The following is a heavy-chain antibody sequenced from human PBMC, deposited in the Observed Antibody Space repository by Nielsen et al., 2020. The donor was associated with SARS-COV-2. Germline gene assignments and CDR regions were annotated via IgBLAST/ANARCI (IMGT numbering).Heavy chain of an antibody. V-gene: IGHV3-11*01. J-gene: IGHJ4*02. CDR1: GLTLANYY. CDR2: ITNTADGSTV. D-gene: IGHD6-6*01. CDR3: ARGYSRSSDGIDY. Sequence: GGSLRLSCAGSGLTLANYYMSWIRQAPGGGLEWVSYITNTADGSTVHYADSVQGRFTISRDNAKNSLYLQMNSLRVDDTALYYCARGYSRSSDGIDYWGQGTLVTVSS.